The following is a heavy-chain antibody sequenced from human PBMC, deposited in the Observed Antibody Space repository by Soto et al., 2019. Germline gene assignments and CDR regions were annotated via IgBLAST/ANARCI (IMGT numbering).Heavy chain of an antibody. CDR3: GRGRWVQLAPAY. J-gene: IGHJ4*02. CDR2: IWYDGSNA. CDR1: GFTFSNYG. V-gene: IGHV3-33*01. D-gene: IGHD1-1*01. Sequence: QVQLVESGGGVVQPGRSLRLSCAASGFTFSNYGMHWVRQAPGKGLEWVAVIWYDGSNAYYVDSVKGRFTVSRDNSKNTLYRKMDSLRAEDTAVYYGGRGRWVQLAPAYGGQGPLFTVSS.